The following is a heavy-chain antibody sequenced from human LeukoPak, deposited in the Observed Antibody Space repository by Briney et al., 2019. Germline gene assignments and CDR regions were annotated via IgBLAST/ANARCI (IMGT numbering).Heavy chain of an antibody. J-gene: IGHJ4*02. CDR1: GGSFSGYF. CDR3: AREAFCGGDCYSYY. V-gene: IGHV4-34*01. Sequence: SETLSLTCAVYGGSFSGYFCSWIRQSPGKGLEWIGEINLGGSTNYNPSLKSRVTISIDTSKNQFSLKLSSVTPADTAVYYCAREAFCGGDCYSYYWGQGTLVTVSS. D-gene: IGHD2-21*02. CDR2: INLGGST.